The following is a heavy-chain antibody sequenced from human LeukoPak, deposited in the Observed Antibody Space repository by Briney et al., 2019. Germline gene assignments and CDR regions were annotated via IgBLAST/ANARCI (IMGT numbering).Heavy chain of an antibody. CDR3: ARDGGEVPAAIRGWFDP. D-gene: IGHD2-2*02. Sequence: ASVKVSCKASGYTFTSYGISWVRQAPGQRLEWMGWISAYNGNTNYAQKLQGRVTMTTDTSTSTAYMELRSLRSDDTAVYYCARDGGEVPAAIRGWFDPWGQGTLVTVSS. CDR2: ISAYNGNT. V-gene: IGHV1-18*01. J-gene: IGHJ5*02. CDR1: GYTFTSYG.